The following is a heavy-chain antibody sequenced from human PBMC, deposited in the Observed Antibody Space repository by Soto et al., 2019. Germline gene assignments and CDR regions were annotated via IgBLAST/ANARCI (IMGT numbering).Heavy chain of an antibody. J-gene: IGHJ4*02. V-gene: IGHV5-51*01. CDR1: GYIFTNYW. Sequence: GESLKISYEASGYIFTNYWIGLVRQMHGKVLEWMGIIYPGDSDTRYSPSFQDQVSMSVGKSIGTAYLQWSSLKASDTAMYYCVRHYGKIESSVGTRTFDYWGQGTLVTVYS. CDR3: VRHYGKIESSVGTRTFDY. D-gene: IGHD3-10*01. CDR2: IYPGDSDT.